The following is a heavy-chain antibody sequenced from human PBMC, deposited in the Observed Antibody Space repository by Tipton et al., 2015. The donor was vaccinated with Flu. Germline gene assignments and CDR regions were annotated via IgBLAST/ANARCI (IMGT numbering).Heavy chain of an antibody. CDR1: GFTFSSYW. CDR2: IKQDGSEK. Sequence: CAASGFTFSSYWMSWVRQAPGKGLEWVANIKQDGSEKYYVDSVKGRFTISRDNAKNSLYLQMNSLRAEDTAVYYCARDSPPITYYDFWSGYYTHYYYGMDVWGQGTTVTVSS. D-gene: IGHD3-3*01. CDR3: ARDSPPITYYDFWSGYYTHYYYGMDV. V-gene: IGHV3-7*01. J-gene: IGHJ6*02.